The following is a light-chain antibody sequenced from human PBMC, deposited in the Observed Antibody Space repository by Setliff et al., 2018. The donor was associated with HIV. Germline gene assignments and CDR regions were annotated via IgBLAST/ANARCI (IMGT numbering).Light chain of an antibody. J-gene: IGLJ1*01. CDR1: SSDVGGYDY. CDR2: DVT. V-gene: IGLV2-14*03. Sequence: QSVLAQPASVSGSPGQSITISCTGSSSDVGGYDYVSWYRQYPDKAPHLIIFDVTNRPSGVSNRFSGSKSGNTASLTISGLQAEDEAHFFCSSYGSGDALLFGTGTKV. CDR3: SSYGSGDALL.